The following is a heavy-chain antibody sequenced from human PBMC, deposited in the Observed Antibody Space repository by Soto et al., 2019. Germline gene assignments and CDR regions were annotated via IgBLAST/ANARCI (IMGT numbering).Heavy chain of an antibody. D-gene: IGHD3-16*02. Sequence: SETLSLTCTVSGGSISSGDYYWSWIRQPPGKGLEWIGYIYYSGSTYYNPSLKSRVTISVDTSKNQFSLKLSSVTAADTAVYYCARDSLRYTFDYWGQGTLVIVSS. V-gene: IGHV4-30-4*01. CDR2: IYYSGST. CDR1: GGSISSGDYY. J-gene: IGHJ4*02. CDR3: ARDSLRYTFDY.